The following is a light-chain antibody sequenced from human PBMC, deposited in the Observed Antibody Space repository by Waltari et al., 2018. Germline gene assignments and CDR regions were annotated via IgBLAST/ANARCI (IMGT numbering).Light chain of an antibody. CDR1: SGDIGYYKF. CDR3: SSYTTTSSWV. CDR2: DVS. J-gene: IGLJ3*02. V-gene: IGLV2-14*01. Sequence: QSALTQPASVSGSPGQSITIPCTGTSGDIGYYKFVSWYQQEPGRAPNLIVYDVSQRPSGVSNRFSGSKSGNTASLTISGLQAEDEADYYCSSYTTTSSWVFGGGTKLTVL.